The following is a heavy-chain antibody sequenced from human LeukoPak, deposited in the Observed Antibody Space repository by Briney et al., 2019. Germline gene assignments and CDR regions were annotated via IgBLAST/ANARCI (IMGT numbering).Heavy chain of an antibody. V-gene: IGHV3-48*03. D-gene: IGHD3-3*01. Sequence: GGSLRLSCAASGFTFSSYEMNWVRQAPGKGPEWVSYISSSGSTIYYADSVKGRFTISRDNSKNTLYLQMNSLRAEDTAVYYCARDGTRFLEWSSRAYMDVWGKGTTVTVSS. CDR2: ISSSGSTI. CDR1: GFTFSSYE. J-gene: IGHJ6*03. CDR3: ARDGTRFLEWSSRAYMDV.